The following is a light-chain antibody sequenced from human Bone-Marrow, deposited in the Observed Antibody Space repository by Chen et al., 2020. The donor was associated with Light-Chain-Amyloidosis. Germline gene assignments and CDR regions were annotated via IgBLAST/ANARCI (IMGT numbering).Light chain of an antibody. J-gene: IGLJ2*01. Sequence: QSALTQPASVSWSPGQSITISFTGTSSGVGGYNYVPWYQQHPGQAPKLMIYDVRQRHSGVSNRFSGTKSGNTASLSSSGRQAEDEADYYCSSYTSSSNVVFGGGTKLTVL. V-gene: IGLV2-14*01. CDR2: DVR. CDR1: SSGVGGYNY. CDR3: SSYTSSSNVV.